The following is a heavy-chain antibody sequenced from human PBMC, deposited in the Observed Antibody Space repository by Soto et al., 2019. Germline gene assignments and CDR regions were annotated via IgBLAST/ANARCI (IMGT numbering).Heavy chain of an antibody. CDR2: IYWNDDP. CDR1: GFSLTTRGMG. Sequence: SGPTLVNPTETLTLTCTFSGFSLTTRGMGVAWIRQPPGRALERLALIYWNDDPRYSPSLKSRLTITKDTTKNQVVLTMTNMDPVDTATYYCAQRTPEDGMDVWGQGTMVTVSS. V-gene: IGHV2-5*01. J-gene: IGHJ6*02. CDR3: AQRTPEDGMDV.